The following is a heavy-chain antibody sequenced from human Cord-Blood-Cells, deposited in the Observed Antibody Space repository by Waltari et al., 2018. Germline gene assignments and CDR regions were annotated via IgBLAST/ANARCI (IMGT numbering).Heavy chain of an antibody. CDR3: ARVWVRNSYYYDSSGYYYWFDP. D-gene: IGHD3-22*01. J-gene: IGHJ5*02. Sequence: QVQLQESGPGLVQPSQTLSLTCPVSGGSISSGGYYWSWTRQHPGKGLEWIGYIYYSGSTYYNPSLKSRVTISVDTSKNQFSLKLSSVTAADTAVYYCARVWVRNSYYYDSSGYYYWFDPWGQGTLVTVSS. V-gene: IGHV4-31*03. CDR1: GGSISSGGYY. CDR2: IYYSGST.